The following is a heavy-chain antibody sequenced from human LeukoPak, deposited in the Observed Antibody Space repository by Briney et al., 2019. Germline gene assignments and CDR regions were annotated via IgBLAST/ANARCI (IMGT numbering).Heavy chain of an antibody. CDR1: GYTLTELS. Sequence: ASVKVSCKVSGYTLTELSMHWVRQAPGQGLEWMGWISAYNGNTNYAQELQGRVTMTTDTSTSTAYMELRSLRSDDTAVYYCARDYYDSSGYSHYYYYYMDVWGKGTTVTISS. D-gene: IGHD3-22*01. CDR3: ARDYYDSSGYSHYYYYYMDV. J-gene: IGHJ6*03. V-gene: IGHV1-18*01. CDR2: ISAYNGNT.